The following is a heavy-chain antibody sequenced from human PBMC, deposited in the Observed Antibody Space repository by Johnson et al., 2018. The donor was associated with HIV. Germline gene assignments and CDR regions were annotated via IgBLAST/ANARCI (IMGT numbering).Heavy chain of an antibody. Sequence: VQLVESGGGLVQPGGSLRISCAASGFTFSTYWMSWVRQAPGKGLDYVAAISSNGGRTYYANSVKGRFTISRDNSKNTLFLQMGRLRTEDKAVYYCARERVQDKSGLDAFDFWGQGTMVTVSS. CDR2: ISSNGGRT. CDR3: ARERVQDKSGLDAFDF. D-gene: IGHD3-3*01. CDR1: GFTFSTYW. V-gene: IGHV3-64*01. J-gene: IGHJ3*01.